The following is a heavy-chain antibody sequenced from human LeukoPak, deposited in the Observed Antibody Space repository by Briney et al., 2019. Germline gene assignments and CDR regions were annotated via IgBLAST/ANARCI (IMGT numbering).Heavy chain of an antibody. CDR2: ISSSSSYI. D-gene: IGHD2-2*01. Sequence: PGGSLRLSCAASGFTFSSYSMNWVPHAPGKGREWVSSISSSSSYIYYADSVKGRFTISRDNAKNSLYLQMNSLRAEDTAVYDCASQVVPAARVDYWGQGTLVTVSS. V-gene: IGHV3-21*01. J-gene: IGHJ4*02. CDR3: ASQVVPAARVDY. CDR1: GFTFSSYS.